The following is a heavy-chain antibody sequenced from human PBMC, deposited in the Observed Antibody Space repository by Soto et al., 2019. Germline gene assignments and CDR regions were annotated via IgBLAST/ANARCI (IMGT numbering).Heavy chain of an antibody. J-gene: IGHJ6*02. CDR1: GGTFSSYA. Sequence: QVQLVQSGAEVKKPGSSVKVSCTASGGTFSSYAISWVRQAPGQGLEWMGGIIPIFGTANYAQKFQGRVTITADESTSTAYMELSSLRSEDTAVYYCARGVAATLYYYYGMDVWGQGTTVTVSS. V-gene: IGHV1-69*12. D-gene: IGHD2-15*01. CDR3: ARGVAATLYYYYGMDV. CDR2: IIPIFGTA.